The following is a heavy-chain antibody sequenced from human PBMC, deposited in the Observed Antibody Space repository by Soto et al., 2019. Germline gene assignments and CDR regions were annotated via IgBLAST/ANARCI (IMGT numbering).Heavy chain of an antibody. CDR1: GYSFVSYC. D-gene: IGHD3-22*01. J-gene: IGHJ3*02. CDR2: VYPSDSDT. Sequence: GESLKISCKGSGYSFVSYCIAWVRQMPGKGLEWMGIVYPSDSDTRYSPSFQGQVTISADKSISTAYLQWSSLKASDTAVYYCAKDWYSSGSQYYYDSSATHDAFDIWGQGAMVTVSS. CDR3: AKDWYSSGSQYYYDSSATHDAFDI. V-gene: IGHV5-51*01.